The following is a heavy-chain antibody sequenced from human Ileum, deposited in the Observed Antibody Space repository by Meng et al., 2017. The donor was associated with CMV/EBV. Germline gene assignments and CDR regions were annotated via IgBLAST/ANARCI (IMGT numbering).Heavy chain of an antibody. J-gene: IGHJ6*02. Sequence: KASGYTFTGYYMHWVRQAPGQGLEWMGWINPNSGGTNYAQKFQGRVTMTRDTSISTAYMELSRLRSDNTAVYYCARGGGAIYGMDVWGQGTTVTVSS. CDR3: ARGGGAIYGMDV. D-gene: IGHD3-16*01. V-gene: IGHV1-2*02. CDR1: GYTFTGYY. CDR2: INPNSGGT.